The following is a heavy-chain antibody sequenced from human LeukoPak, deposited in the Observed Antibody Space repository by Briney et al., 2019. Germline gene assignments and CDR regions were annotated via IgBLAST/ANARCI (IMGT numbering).Heavy chain of an antibody. CDR1: GGSISSYY. V-gene: IGHV4-59*01. CDR2: IYYSGST. Sequence: PSETLSLTCTVSGGSISSYYWSWIRQPPGKGLEWIGYIYYSGSTNYNPSLKSRVTISVDTSENQSSLKLSSVTAADTAVYYCAGVVVAAYHRESYFDYWGQGTLVTVSS. CDR3: AGVVVAAYHRESYFDY. J-gene: IGHJ4*02. D-gene: IGHD2-15*01.